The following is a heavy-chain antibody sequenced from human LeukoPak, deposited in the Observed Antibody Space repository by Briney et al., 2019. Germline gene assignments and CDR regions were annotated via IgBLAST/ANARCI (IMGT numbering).Heavy chain of an antibody. V-gene: IGHV3-9*01. CDR3: AKDRGPVTYYFDY. CDR2: ISWNSGSI. CDR1: GFTFDDYA. D-gene: IGHD4-17*01. J-gene: IGHJ4*02. Sequence: PGGSLRLSCAASGFTFDDYAMHWVRQAPGKGLEWVSGISWNSGSIGYADSVKGRLTISRDNAKNSLYLQMNSLRAEDTALYYCAKDRGPVTYYFDYWGQGTLVTVSS.